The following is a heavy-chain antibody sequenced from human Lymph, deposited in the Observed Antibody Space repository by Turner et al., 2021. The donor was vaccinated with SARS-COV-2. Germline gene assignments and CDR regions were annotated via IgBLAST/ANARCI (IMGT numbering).Heavy chain of an antibody. Sequence: EVQLVASAGGLVTPGGSLRLSCAASEFPFDNYSMNWVRQAQGKGREWVSSISSGSAHVFYAESVKGRVTISRDNAKKSLYLQMNSLKVEDTAVYYCARGRGSWYAGDYWGQGALVTVSS. D-gene: IGHD6-13*01. V-gene: IGHV3-21*01. J-gene: IGHJ4*02. CDR3: ARGRGSWYAGDY. CDR2: ISSGSAHV. CDR1: EFPFDNYS.